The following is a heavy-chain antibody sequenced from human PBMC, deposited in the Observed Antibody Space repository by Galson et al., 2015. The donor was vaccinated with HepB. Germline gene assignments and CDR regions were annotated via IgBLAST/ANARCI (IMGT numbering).Heavy chain of an antibody. V-gene: IGHV3-21*04. CDR1: GFTFSSYS. Sequence: SLRLSCAASGFTFSSYSMNWVRQAPGKGLEWVSSISSSSSYIYYADSVKGRFTISRDNSKNTLYLQMNSLRAEDTAVYYCAKDLWVAATPHYWGQGTLVTVSS. D-gene: IGHD2-15*01. J-gene: IGHJ4*02. CDR2: ISSSSSYI. CDR3: AKDLWVAATPHY.